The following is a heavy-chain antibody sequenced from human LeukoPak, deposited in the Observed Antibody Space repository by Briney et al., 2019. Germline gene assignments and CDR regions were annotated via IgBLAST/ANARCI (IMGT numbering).Heavy chain of an antibody. CDR1: GGSISGYY. CDR2: TYYSGST. CDR3: ASNYDFWGVNYFDY. J-gene: IGHJ4*02. V-gene: IGHV4-59*01. Sequence: SETLSLTCTVSGGSISGYYWTWIRQPPGKGLEWIGYTYYSGSTNYNPSLKSRVTISVDTLKNQVSLKLSSVTAADTAVYYCASNYDFWGVNYFDYWGQGTLVTVSS. D-gene: IGHD3-3*01.